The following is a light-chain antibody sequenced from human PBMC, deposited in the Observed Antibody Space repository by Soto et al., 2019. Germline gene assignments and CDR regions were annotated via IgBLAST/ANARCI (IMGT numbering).Light chain of an antibody. CDR2: EVT. J-gene: IGLJ3*02. CDR1: SGDVGTYDL. CDR3: CSYAGGSTLV. V-gene: IGLV2-23*02. Sequence: QSVLTQPASVSGSPGQSVTISCTGTSGDVGTYDLVSWYQEHPGKAPKLLIYEVTERPSGVSNRFSGSKSGNTASLTISGLQAEDEADYHCCSYAGGSTLVFGGGTKVTVL.